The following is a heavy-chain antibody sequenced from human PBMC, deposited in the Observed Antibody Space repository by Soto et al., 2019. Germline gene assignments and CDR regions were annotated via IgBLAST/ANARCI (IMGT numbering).Heavy chain of an antibody. D-gene: IGHD3-9*01. CDR2: IYYSGST. V-gene: IGHV4-31*03. Sequence: SETLSLTCTVSGGSISSGGYYWSWIRQHPGKGLEWIGYIYYSGSTYYNPSLKSRVTISVDTSKNQFSLKLSSVTAADTAVYYCARDYYDILTGRPNYYYYGMDVWGQGTTVTVSS. CDR3: ARDYYDILTGRPNYYYYGMDV. J-gene: IGHJ6*02. CDR1: GGSISSGGYY.